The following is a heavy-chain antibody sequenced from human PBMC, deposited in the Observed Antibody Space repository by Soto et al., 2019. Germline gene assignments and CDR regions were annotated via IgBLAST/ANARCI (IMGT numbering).Heavy chain of an antibody. CDR3: AGRDCSGTNCYYLDYYYMDV. Sequence: QVQLQESGPGLVRPSETLSLTCTVSGGSFSSYYWTWIRQSPGKGLEWIGYIYYSWSTDYNPSLRCRLAISIDTSKNQFSLRLNSMTAADTAVYYCAGRDCSGTNCYYLDYYYMDVWGKGTTVTVSS. D-gene: IGHD2-2*01. J-gene: IGHJ6*03. CDR2: IYYSWST. V-gene: IGHV4-59*08. CDR1: GGSFSSYY.